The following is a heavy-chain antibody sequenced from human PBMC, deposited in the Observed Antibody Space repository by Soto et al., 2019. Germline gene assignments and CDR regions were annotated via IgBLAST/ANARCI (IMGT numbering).Heavy chain of an antibody. CDR1: GYTFTNYW. Sequence: GESLKISCNVSGYTFTNYWIGWLRQLPGKGLEWMGIIYPGDSDTVYSPSFQGQVTISADNSITTAYLQWSSLKASDTAIYYCARRRTYYDAEPGYFDIWGRGTLVTVSS. V-gene: IGHV5-51*01. D-gene: IGHD3-3*01. CDR3: ARRRTYYDAEPGYFDI. CDR2: IYPGDSDT. J-gene: IGHJ2*01.